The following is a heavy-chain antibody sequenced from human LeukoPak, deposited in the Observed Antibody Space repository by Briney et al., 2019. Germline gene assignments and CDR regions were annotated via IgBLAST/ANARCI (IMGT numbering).Heavy chain of an antibody. Sequence: PGGSLRLSCAASGFTFSSYSMNWVRQAPGKGLEWVSSISSSSSYIYYADSVKGRVTISRDNAKNSLYLQMNSLRAEDTAVYYCARVGSGFGSSSIFFDYWGQGTLVTVSS. J-gene: IGHJ4*02. CDR3: ARVGSGFGSSSIFFDY. V-gene: IGHV3-21*01. CDR2: ISSSSSYI. D-gene: IGHD6-6*01. CDR1: GFTFSSYS.